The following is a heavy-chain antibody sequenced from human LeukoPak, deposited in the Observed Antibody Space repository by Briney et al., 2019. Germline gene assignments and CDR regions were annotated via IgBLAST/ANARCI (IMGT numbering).Heavy chain of an antibody. J-gene: IGHJ4*02. D-gene: IGHD2-15*01. Sequence: PGGSLRLSCAASGFTFDDYGMHWVRQAPGKGLEWVSGISWNSGSIGYADSVKGRFTISRDNAKKSLYLQMNSLRAEDTALYYCAKDKSRIRGYCLDYWGQGTLVTVSS. CDR2: ISWNSGSI. CDR3: AKDKSRIRGYCLDY. CDR1: GFTFDDYG. V-gene: IGHV3-9*01.